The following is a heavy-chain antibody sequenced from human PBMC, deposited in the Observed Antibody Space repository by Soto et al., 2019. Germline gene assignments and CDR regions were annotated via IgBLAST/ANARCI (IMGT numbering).Heavy chain of an antibody. CDR2: ISYSVST. V-gene: IGHV4-31*03. CDR1: GGSISSGGYY. J-gene: IGHJ4*02. D-gene: IGHD1-20*01. Sequence: QVQLQESGPGLVKPSQTLSLTCTVSGGSISSGGYYWSWIRQHPGKGLEWIVYISYSVSTYYNPSLKSRVIISVDTSKNQFSLKLSSVAAADTAVYYCARGGGYNRPYFDYWGQGTLVTVSS. CDR3: ARGGGYNRPYFDY.